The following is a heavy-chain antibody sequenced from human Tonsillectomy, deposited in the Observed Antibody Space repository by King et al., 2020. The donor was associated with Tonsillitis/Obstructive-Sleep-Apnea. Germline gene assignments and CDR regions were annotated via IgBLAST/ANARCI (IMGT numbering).Heavy chain of an antibody. D-gene: IGHD6-6*01. V-gene: IGHV5-10-1*03. Sequence: VQLVESGDEVKKPGESLRISCKGSGYNFTSFWISWVRQMPGKGLEWMGRIDPSDSYSNYRPSFRGHVTISADKSISTAYLQWSSLKASDSAMYYCARPRRDNTSSPERIAMDVWGQGTTVTVSS. CDR2: IDPSDSYS. CDR3: ARPRRDNTSSPERIAMDV. CDR1: GYNFTSFW. J-gene: IGHJ6*02.